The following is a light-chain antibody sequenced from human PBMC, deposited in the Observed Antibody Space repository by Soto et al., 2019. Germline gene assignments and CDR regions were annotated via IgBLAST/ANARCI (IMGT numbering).Light chain of an antibody. J-gene: IGLJ1*01. Sequence: QSVLTQPASVSVSPGQSITISCTGTSSDVGSYNLVSWYQQHPGKVPKLIIYQGGQRPSGVSSRFSGSKSGNTASLTISGLQAEDEAEYFCSSYAGSSTLFVFGTGTKVTVL. CDR2: QGG. V-gene: IGLV2-23*01. CDR1: SSDVGSYNL. CDR3: SSYAGSSTLFV.